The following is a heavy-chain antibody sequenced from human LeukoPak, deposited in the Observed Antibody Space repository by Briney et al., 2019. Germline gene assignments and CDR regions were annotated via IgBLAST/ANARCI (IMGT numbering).Heavy chain of an antibody. J-gene: IGHJ4*02. CDR1: GFTFSSYS. V-gene: IGHV3-21*01. D-gene: IGHD1-26*01. Sequence: KTGGSLRLSCAASGFTFSSYSMNWVRQAPGKGLEWVSSISSSSSSYIYYADSVKGRFTISRDNAKNSLYLQMNSLRAEDTAVYYRARWGFSGIEEFDYWGQGTLVTVSS. CDR3: ARWGFSGIEEFDY. CDR2: ISSSSSSYI.